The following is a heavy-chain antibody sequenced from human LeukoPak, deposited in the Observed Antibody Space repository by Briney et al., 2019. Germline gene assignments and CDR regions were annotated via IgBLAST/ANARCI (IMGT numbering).Heavy chain of an antibody. J-gene: IGHJ4*02. D-gene: IGHD4-11*01. CDR1: GGSISSGGYY. V-gene: IGHV4-31*03. CDR2: IYYSAST. CDR3: ARGGYSNADIIDY. Sequence: PSQTLSLTCTVSGGSISSGGYYWSWVRQHQGEGREWIGYIYYSASTYYNPSLKSRVTISVDPSKNQFSLKLSSVTAADTAVYYCARGGYSNADIIDYWGQGTLVTVSS.